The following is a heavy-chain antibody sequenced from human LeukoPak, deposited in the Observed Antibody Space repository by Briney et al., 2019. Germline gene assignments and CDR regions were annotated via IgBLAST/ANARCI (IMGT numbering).Heavy chain of an antibody. CDR3: AKEMSSSNIDH. J-gene: IGHJ4*02. Sequence: GESLRLSCAASGFTFSSYGMHWVRQAPGKGLEWVAVISFDGKTKYYTDSVKGRFTVSRDNSKNTLYLQMNSLRAEDTAVYYCAKEMSSSNIDHCGQGTLVTVSA. D-gene: IGHD2-2*01. CDR1: GFTFSSYG. V-gene: IGHV3-30*18. CDR2: ISFDGKTK.